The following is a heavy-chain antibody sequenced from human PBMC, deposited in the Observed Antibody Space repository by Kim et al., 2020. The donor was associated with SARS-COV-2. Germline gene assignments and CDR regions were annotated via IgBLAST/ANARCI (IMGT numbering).Heavy chain of an antibody. CDR3: VKQIVETAVVSPFDY. CDR1: GFTFSSYG. J-gene: IGHJ4*02. D-gene: IGHD5-18*01. V-gene: IGHV3-30*18. CDR2: ISHDGSKE. Sequence: GGSLRLSCAASGFTFSSYGMHWVRQAPGKGLEWVVVISHDGSKEYYVDSMKGRFTVSRDNSKNTLYLQMNSLRPEDTAVYYCVKQIVETAVVSPFDYWGQGTLVTVSS.